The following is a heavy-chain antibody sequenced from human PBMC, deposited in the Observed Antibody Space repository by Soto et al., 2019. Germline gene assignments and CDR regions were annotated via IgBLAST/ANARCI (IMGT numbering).Heavy chain of an antibody. V-gene: IGHV3-21*01. D-gene: IGHD3-10*01. CDR3: ARDQIDNGLWYGGAASGLDV. Sequence: PGQGLEWFSFYSSSSSYRYYADSVKGRFTISRDNAKNSLYLQMNSLRAEDTAVYYCARDQIDNGLWYGGAASGLDVWGQAPTVTVSS. J-gene: IGHJ6*02. CDR2: YSSSSSYR.